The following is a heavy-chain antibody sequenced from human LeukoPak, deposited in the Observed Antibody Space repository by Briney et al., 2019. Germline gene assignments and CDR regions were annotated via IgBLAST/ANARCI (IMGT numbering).Heavy chain of an antibody. CDR1: GGTFSSYA. J-gene: IGHJ6*03. CDR3: ARGGQVVPDYYYMDV. D-gene: IGHD2-2*01. V-gene: IGHV1-69*06. Sequence: SVKVSCKASGGTFSSYAISWVRQAPGQGLEWMGGIIPIFGTANYAQKFQGRVTITADKSTSTAYMELSSLRSEDTAVYYCARGGQVVPDYYYMDVWGKGTTVTVSS. CDR2: IIPIFGTA.